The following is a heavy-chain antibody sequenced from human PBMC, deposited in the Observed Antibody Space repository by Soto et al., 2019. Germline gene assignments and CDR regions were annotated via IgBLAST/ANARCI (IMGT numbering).Heavy chain of an antibody. CDR2: IFYSGST. CDR3: ARAVAEVAY. J-gene: IGHJ4*02. V-gene: IGHV4-61*08. Sequence: QVQLQESGPGLVKPSETLSLTCTVSGGSVSSSGYYWTWIRQPPGKGLEWIGYIFYSGSTNYNPSLKSRVPISVDTSKNQFSLRLSSVTAADTALYYCARAVAEVAYWGQGTLVTVSS. D-gene: IGHD6-19*01. CDR1: GGSVSSSGYY.